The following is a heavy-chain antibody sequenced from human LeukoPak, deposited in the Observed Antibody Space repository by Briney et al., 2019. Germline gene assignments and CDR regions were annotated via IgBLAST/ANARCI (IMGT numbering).Heavy chain of an antibody. J-gene: IGHJ4*02. Sequence: GGSLRLSCAASGFTFSSQNMNWARQAPGKGLEWVAYISTSGDSTKYADSVEGRFPISRDNAENSLYLLMNSLRVEDTAVYYCVKNGWLDYWGQGILVTVSP. V-gene: IGHV3-21*06. CDR3: VKNGWLDY. CDR2: ISTSGDST. D-gene: IGHD6-19*01. CDR1: GFTFSSQN.